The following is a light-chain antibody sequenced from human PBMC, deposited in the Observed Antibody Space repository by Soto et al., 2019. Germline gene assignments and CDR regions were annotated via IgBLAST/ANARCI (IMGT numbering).Light chain of an antibody. CDR1: KLGDKY. J-gene: IGLJ3*02. CDR3: YSAADNNGV. V-gene: IGLV3-1*01. CDR2: QDS. Sequence: SYELTQPPSVSVSPGQTASITCSGDKLGDKYACWYQQKPGQSPVLVIYQDSKRPSGIPERFSGSSSGTTVTLTISGAQVEDEADYYCYSAADNNGVFGGGTKLTVL.